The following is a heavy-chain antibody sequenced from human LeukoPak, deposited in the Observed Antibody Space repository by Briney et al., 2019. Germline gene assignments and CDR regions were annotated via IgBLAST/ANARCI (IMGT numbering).Heavy chain of an antibody. V-gene: IGHV4-31*03. D-gene: IGHD3-22*01. J-gene: IGHJ5*02. CDR2: IYYSGST. CDR3: ASREYYDSSGELGQLPNWFDP. Sequence: PSETLSLTCTVSGGSISSGGYYWSWIRQHPGKGLEWIGYIYYSGSTNYNPSLKSRVTISVDTSKNQFSLKLSSVTAADTAVYYCASREYYDSSGELGQLPNWFDPWGQGTLVTVSS. CDR1: GGSISSGGYY.